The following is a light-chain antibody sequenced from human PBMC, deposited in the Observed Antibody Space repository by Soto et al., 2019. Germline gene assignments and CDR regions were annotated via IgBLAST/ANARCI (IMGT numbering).Light chain of an antibody. Sequence: EIVMTQSPATLSVSPGERANLSCRASQSIRGNLAWYQQKPGRAPRLVIYAASIRATGIPARFSGGGSGTEFTLTITSLQSEDFALYFCQQYSDWPPEPTFGGGTKVEMK. CDR2: AAS. CDR3: QQYSDWPPEPT. J-gene: IGKJ4*01. CDR1: QSIRGN. V-gene: IGKV3D-15*01.